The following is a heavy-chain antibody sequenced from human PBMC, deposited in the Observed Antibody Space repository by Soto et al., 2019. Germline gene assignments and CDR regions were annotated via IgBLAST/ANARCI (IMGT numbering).Heavy chain of an antibody. CDR2: ISGSGGST. J-gene: IGHJ4*02. Sequence: GGSLRLSCAASGFTFSSYAMSWVRQAPGKGLEWVSAISGSGGSTYYADSVKGRFTISRDNSKNTLYLQMNSLRAEDTAVYYCAKDQWELPSLPPLDYWGQGALVTVSS. V-gene: IGHV3-23*01. CDR3: AKDQWELPSLPPLDY. CDR1: GFTFSSYA. D-gene: IGHD1-26*01.